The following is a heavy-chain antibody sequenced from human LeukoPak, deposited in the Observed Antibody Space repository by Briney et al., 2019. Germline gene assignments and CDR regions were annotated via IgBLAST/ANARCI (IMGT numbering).Heavy chain of an antibody. CDR3: ATDPWPLHYDILTPSIVH. V-gene: IGHV1-24*01. Sequence: GASVKVSCKASGYTFTSYGISWVRQAPGKGLEWMGGFDPEDGETIYAQKFQGRVTMTEDTSTDTAYMELSSLRSEDTAVYYCATDPWPLHYDILTPSIVHWGQGTLVTVSS. CDR1: GYTFTSYG. D-gene: IGHD3-9*01. CDR2: FDPEDGET. J-gene: IGHJ4*02.